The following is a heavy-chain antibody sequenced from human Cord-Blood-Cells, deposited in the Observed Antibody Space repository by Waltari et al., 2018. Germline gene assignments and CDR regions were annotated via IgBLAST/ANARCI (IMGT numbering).Heavy chain of an antibody. D-gene: IGHD3-3*01. CDR1: GGSISSYY. CDR2: IYYSGST. V-gene: IGHV4-59*01. J-gene: IGHJ3*02. Sequence: QVQLQESGPGLVKPSETLSLTCTVSGGSISSYYWSWIRQSPGKGLEWIGYIYYSGSTNYNPSLKSRVTISVDTSKNQFSLKLSSVTAADTAVYYCARGGDFWSGYHDAFDIWGQGTMVTVSS. CDR3: ARGGDFWSGYHDAFDI.